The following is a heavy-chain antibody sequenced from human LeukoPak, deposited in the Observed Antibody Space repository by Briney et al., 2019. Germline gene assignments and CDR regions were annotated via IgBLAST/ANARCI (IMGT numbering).Heavy chain of an antibody. D-gene: IGHD6-19*01. CDR2: IYYSGTT. V-gene: IGHV4-59*01. Sequence: SETLSLTCTVSGGSISSYYWSWIRQPPGKGLEWIGFIYYSGTTNYNPSLKSRVTTSVDTSRTQLSLKLSSVTAADTAVYYCARSIHFSGWYYDYWGQGTLVTVSS. CDR3: ARSIHFSGWYYDY. CDR1: GGSISSYY. J-gene: IGHJ4*02.